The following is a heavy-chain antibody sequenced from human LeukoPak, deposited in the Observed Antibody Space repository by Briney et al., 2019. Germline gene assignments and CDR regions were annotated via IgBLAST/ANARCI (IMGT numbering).Heavy chain of an antibody. CDR3: AKSGSYLFDY. D-gene: IGHD1-26*01. J-gene: IGHJ4*02. CDR2: IWYDGSDK. Sequence: QSGGSLRLSCAASGFTFSSYGMHWVRQAPGKGLEWVAVIWYDGSDKYYADSVKGRFTISRDNSKNTLYLQMNSLRAEDTAVYYCAKSGSYLFDYWGQGTLVTVSS. CDR1: GFTFSSYG. V-gene: IGHV3-33*06.